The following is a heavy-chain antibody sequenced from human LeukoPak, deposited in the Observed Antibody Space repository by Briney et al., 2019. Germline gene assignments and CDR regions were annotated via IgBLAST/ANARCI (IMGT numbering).Heavy chain of an antibody. Sequence: VASVKVSCKASGYTFTGYYMHWVRQAPGQGLEWMGWINPNSGGTNYAQKFQGRVTMTRDTSISTAYMELSRLRSDDTAVYYCARVSTTGLLDFDYWGQGTLVTVSS. D-gene: IGHD2-15*01. V-gene: IGHV1-2*02. CDR1: GYTFTGYY. J-gene: IGHJ4*02. CDR2: INPNSGGT. CDR3: ARVSTTGLLDFDY.